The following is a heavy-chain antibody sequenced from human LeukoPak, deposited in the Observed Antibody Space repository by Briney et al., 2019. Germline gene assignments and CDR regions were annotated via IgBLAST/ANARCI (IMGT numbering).Heavy chain of an antibody. V-gene: IGHV3-66*01. J-gene: IGHJ5*02. D-gene: IGHD2-2*01. CDR1: GFTVSSNY. Sequence: PGGSLRLSCAASGFTVSSNYMSWVRQAPGKGLEWVSVIYSGGSTYYADSVKGRFTISRDNSKNTLYLQMNSLRAEDTAVYYCARDIVVVPAAIGSPPYNWFDPWGQGTLVTVSS. CDR3: ARDIVVVPAAIGSPPYNWFDP. CDR2: IYSGGST.